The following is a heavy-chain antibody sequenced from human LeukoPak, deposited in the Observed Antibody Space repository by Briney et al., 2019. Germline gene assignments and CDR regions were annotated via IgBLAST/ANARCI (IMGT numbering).Heavy chain of an antibody. J-gene: IGHJ4*02. V-gene: IGHV3-15*01. CDR3: TTVGYDSSGFDY. Sequence: GGSLRLSCAASGVTFSNAWMSWVRQAPGKGLEWVGRIKRKTDGGTTDYAAPVKGRSTISRDDSKNTLYLQMNSLKNEDTAVYYCTTVGYDSSGFDYWGQGTLVTVSS. D-gene: IGHD3-22*01. CDR1: GVTFSNAW. CDR2: IKRKTDGGTT.